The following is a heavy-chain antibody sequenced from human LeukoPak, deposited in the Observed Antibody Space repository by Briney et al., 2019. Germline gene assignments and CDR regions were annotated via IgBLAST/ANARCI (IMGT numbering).Heavy chain of an antibody. Sequence: ASVKVSCKASGYTFTSYSISWVRQAPGQGLEWMGWISAYNGNTNYAQKLQGRVTMTTDTSTSTAYMELRSLRSDDTAVYYCARGPRIVGASTPFDYWGQGTLVTVSS. V-gene: IGHV1-18*01. CDR1: GYTFTSYS. CDR2: ISAYNGNT. J-gene: IGHJ4*02. D-gene: IGHD1-26*01. CDR3: ARGPRIVGASTPFDY.